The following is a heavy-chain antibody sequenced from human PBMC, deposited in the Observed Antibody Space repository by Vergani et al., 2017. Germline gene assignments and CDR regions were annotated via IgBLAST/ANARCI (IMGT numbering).Heavy chain of an antibody. J-gene: IGHJ4*02. Sequence: EVQLVQSGAEVKKPGESLKISCKGCGYTFPIHWIGWVRQMPGKGLEWMGIIYPGDSATRYSPSFQGQVTFSADKSISTAYLQWSSLKASDTAMYYCARRDGQGRLFDYWGQGTLVTVSS. D-gene: IGHD5-24*01. V-gene: IGHV5-51*01. CDR1: GYTFPIHW. CDR2: IYPGDSAT. CDR3: ARRDGQGRLFDY.